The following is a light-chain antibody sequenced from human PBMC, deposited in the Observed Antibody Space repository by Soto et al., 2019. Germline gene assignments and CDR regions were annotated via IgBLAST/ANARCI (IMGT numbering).Light chain of an antibody. V-gene: IGKV1-5*01. CDR2: DAS. CDR3: QQYNSYWWT. J-gene: IGKJ1*01. CDR1: QSISSW. Sequence: DIQMPQSTSTLYASVADRFTLTFRASQSISSWLAWYQQKPGKAPKLLIYDASSLESGVPSRFSGSGSGTEFTLTISSLQPDDFATYYCQQYNSYWWTFGQGTKVDNK.